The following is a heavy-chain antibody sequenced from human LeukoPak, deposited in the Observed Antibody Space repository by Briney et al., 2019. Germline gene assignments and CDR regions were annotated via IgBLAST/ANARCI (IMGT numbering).Heavy chain of an antibody. Sequence: GGSLRLSCAASGFTFSSYAMHWVRQAPGKGLEWVAVIWSDGSNKYYADSVKGRFTISRDNSKNTLCLQMNSLRAEDTAVYYCAKGDTAMVLDAFDIWGQGTMVTVSS. CDR3: AKGDTAMVLDAFDI. J-gene: IGHJ3*02. CDR2: IWSDGSNK. CDR1: GFTFSSYA. V-gene: IGHV3-33*06. D-gene: IGHD5-18*01.